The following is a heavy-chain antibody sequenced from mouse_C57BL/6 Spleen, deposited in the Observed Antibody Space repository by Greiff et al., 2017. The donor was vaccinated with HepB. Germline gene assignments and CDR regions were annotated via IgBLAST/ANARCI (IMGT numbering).Heavy chain of an antibody. CDR1: GFTFSDYY. CDR3: ARGYYGSPWFAY. Sequence: EVMLVESEGGLVQPGSSMKLSCTASGFTFSDYYMAWVRQVPEKGLEWVANINYDGSSTYYLDSLKSRFIISRDNAKNILYLQMGSLKSEDTATYYCARGYYGSPWFAYWGQGTLVTVSA. D-gene: IGHD1-1*01. V-gene: IGHV5-16*01. CDR2: INYDGSST. J-gene: IGHJ3*01.